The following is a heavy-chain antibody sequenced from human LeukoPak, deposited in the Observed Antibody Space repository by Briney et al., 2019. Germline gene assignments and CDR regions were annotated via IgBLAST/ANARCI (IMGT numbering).Heavy chain of an antibody. V-gene: IGHV4-59*01. CDR1: GGSISSYY. Sequence: SETLSLTCTVSGGSISSYYWSLIRQPPGKGLEWIGYIHYSGSTYYNPSLRSRVTVSVDTSKNQFSLKLSSVTAADTAVYYCARSSEGRYYYDSSGFSYYYYYMDVWGKGTTVTISS. D-gene: IGHD3-22*01. J-gene: IGHJ6*03. CDR2: IHYSGST. CDR3: ARSSEGRYYYDSSGFSYYYYYMDV.